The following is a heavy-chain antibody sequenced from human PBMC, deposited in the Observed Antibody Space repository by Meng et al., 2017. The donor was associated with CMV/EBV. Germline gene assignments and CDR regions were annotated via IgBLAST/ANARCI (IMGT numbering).Heavy chain of an antibody. CDR1: GGTFSSYG. Sequence: QVPLVQSGAEGKKPGSSVKVACKASGGTFSSYGISWVRQAPGQGLEWMGGIIPIFGTANYAQKFQGRVTITADESTSTAYMELSSLRSEDTAVYYCARMPRDGYNYIDYWGQGTLVTVSS. V-gene: IGHV1-69*12. CDR3: ARMPRDGYNYIDY. D-gene: IGHD5-24*01. J-gene: IGHJ4*02. CDR2: IIPIFGTA.